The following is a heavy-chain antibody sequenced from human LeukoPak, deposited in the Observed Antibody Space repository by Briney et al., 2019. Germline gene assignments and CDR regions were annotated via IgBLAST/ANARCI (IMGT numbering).Heavy chain of an antibody. CDR3: ARVRDYYDSRLYYFDY. V-gene: IGHV4-4*02. D-gene: IGHD3-22*01. J-gene: IGHJ4*02. CDR1: GGSISSSNW. CDR2: IYHSGST. Sequence: SGTLSLTCAVSGGSISSSNWWSWVRQPPGKGLEWIGEIYHSGSTYYNPSLKSRVTISVDTSKNQFSLKLSSVTAADTAVYYCARVRDYYDSRLYYFDYWGQGTLVTVSS.